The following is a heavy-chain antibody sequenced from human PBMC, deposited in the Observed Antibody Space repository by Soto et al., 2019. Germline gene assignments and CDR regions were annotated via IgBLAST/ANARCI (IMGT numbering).Heavy chain of an antibody. CDR2: IKSKTEGGTT. V-gene: IGHV3-15*01. Sequence: PXVCLRLSFAACGFTFSNACMSWVRQAPGKGLEWVGRIKSKTEGGTTDYTAPVKGRFAISRYDSKNTLYLQMNSLKTEDTAVYYCTTDRYDANGFDIWGQGTMVTVS. CDR3: TTDRYDANGFDI. J-gene: IGHJ3*02. CDR1: GFTFSNAC. D-gene: IGHD3-16*01.